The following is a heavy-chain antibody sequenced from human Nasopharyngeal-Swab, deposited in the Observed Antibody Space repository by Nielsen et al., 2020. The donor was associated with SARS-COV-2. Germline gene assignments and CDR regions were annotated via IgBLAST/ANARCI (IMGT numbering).Heavy chain of an antibody. CDR1: GGSISSYY. CDR3: ARMTTQIYYYYGMDV. CDR2: IYYSGST. J-gene: IGHJ6*02. Sequence: SETLSLTCTVSGGSISSYYWSWIRQPPGKGLEWIGYIYYSGSTNYNPSLKSRVTISVDTSKNQFSLKPSSVTAADTAVYYCARMTTQIYYYYGMDVWGQGTTVTVSS. D-gene: IGHD4-11*01. V-gene: IGHV4-59*01.